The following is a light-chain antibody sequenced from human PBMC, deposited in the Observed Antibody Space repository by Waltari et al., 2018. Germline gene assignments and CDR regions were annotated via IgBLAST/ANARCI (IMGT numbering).Light chain of an antibody. CDR1: SSNIWNNY. V-gene: IGLV1-51*02. J-gene: IGLJ2*01. Sequence: QSVLTQPPSVSAAPGQKVTISCSGSSSNIWNNYVSWYQQLPGTAPKLLIYENNKRPSGIPARLSGSKSGTSATLGITGLQTGDEADYYCGTWDSSLSAHVVFGGGTKLTVL. CDR3: GTWDSSLSAHVV. CDR2: ENN.